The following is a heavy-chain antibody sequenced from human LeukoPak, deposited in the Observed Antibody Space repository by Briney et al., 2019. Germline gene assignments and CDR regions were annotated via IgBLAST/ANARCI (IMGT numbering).Heavy chain of an antibody. CDR1: GYTFTSYD. J-gene: IGHJ4*02. V-gene: IGHV1-18*01. CDR2: ISAYNGNT. Sequence: ASVKVSCKASGYTFTSYDISWVRQAPGQGLEWMGWISAYNGNTNYAQKLQGRVTMTTDTSTSTANMELRSLRSDDTAVYYCARDRRSYCSGANCDSGTDYWGQGTLVTVSS. D-gene: IGHD2-15*01. CDR3: ARDRRSYCSGANCDSGTDY.